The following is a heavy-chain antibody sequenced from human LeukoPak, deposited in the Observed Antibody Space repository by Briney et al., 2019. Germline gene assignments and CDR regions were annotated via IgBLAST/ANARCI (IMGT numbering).Heavy chain of an antibody. D-gene: IGHD2-15*01. CDR1: GYTFTSYG. Sequence: ASVKVSCKASGYTFTSYGISWVRQAPGQGLEWMGWISAYNGNTNYAQKLQGRVTMTTDTSTSTAYMELRSLRSDDTAVYYCARNYCRGGSCYSDFDYWGQGTLVTVSS. V-gene: IGHV1-18*01. CDR3: ARNYCRGGSCYSDFDY. J-gene: IGHJ4*02. CDR2: ISAYNGNT.